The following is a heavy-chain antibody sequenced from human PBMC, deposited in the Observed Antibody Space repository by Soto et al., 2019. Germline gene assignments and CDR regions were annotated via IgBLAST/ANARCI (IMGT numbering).Heavy chain of an antibody. D-gene: IGHD3-22*01. Sequence: GGSLRLSCAASGFTFSSYWMHWVRQAPGKGLVWVSRINSDGSSTSYADSVKGRFTISRDNAKNTLYLQMNSLRAEDTAVYYCARGITMREVDAFDIWGQGTMVTVSS. J-gene: IGHJ3*02. CDR3: ARGITMREVDAFDI. CDR2: INSDGSST. CDR1: GFTFSSYW. V-gene: IGHV3-74*01.